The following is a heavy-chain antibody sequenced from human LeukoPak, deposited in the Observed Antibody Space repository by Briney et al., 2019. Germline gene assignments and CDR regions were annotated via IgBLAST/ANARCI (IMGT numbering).Heavy chain of an antibody. J-gene: IGHJ4*02. D-gene: IGHD3-10*01. CDR1: GGSISSYY. CDR2: IYYSGST. Sequence: SETLSLTCTVSGGSISSYYWSWIRQPPGKGLEWIGYIYYSGSTNYNPSLKSLVTISVDTSKNQFSLKLSSVTAADTAVYYCARLSYYYGSGSSPVLDYWGQGTLVTVSS. V-gene: IGHV4-59*01. CDR3: ARLSYYYGSGSSPVLDY.